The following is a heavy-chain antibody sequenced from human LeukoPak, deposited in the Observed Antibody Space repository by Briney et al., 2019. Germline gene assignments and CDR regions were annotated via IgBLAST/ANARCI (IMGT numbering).Heavy chain of an antibody. CDR3: ARDDFGFDP. V-gene: IGHV3-23*01. Sequence: GGSLRLSCAASGFTFSSYAMSWVRQAPGKGLEWVSTISGSGGSTYYADSVKGRFTISRDNSKNTLYLQMNSLRVQDTAVYYCARDDFGFDPWGQGTLVTVSS. CDR1: GFTFSSYA. D-gene: IGHD4/OR15-4a*01. J-gene: IGHJ5*02. CDR2: ISGSGGST.